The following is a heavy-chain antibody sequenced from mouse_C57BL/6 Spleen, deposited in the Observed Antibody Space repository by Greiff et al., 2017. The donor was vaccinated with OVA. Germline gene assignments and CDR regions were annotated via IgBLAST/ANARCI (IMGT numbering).Heavy chain of an antibody. D-gene: IGHD4-1*01. CDR2: IYPRDGST. CDR1: GYTFTSYD. Sequence: VQLQESGPELVKPGASVKLSCKASGYTFTSYDINWVKQRPGQGLEWIGWIYPRDGSTTYNEKFKGKATLTVDTSSSTAYMELHSLTSEDSAVYFCARYWDCDYWGQGTTLTVSS. J-gene: IGHJ2*01. CDR3: ARYWDCDY. V-gene: IGHV1-85*01.